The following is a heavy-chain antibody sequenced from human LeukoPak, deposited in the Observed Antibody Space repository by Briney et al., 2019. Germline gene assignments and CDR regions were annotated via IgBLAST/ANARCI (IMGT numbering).Heavy chain of an antibody. CDR2: IIPILGIA. V-gene: IGHV1-69*04. CDR1: GGTFSSYA. CDR3: AREGTAMVDEAFDI. Sequence: SVKVSCKASGGTFSSYAISWVRQAPGQGLEWMGRIIPILGIANYAQKFQGRVTMTRDTSTSTVYMELSSLRSEDTAVYYCAREGTAMVDEAFDIWGQGTMVTVSS. J-gene: IGHJ3*02. D-gene: IGHD5-18*01.